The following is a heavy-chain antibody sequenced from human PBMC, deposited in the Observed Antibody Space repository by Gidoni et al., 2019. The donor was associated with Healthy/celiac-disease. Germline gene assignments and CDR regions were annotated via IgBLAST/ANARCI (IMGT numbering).Heavy chain of an antibody. V-gene: IGHV3-23*01. D-gene: IGHD6-19*01. Sequence: EVQLLESGGGLVQPGGSLRLSCAASGFTFSSYAMSWVRQAPGKGLEGVSAISGSGGSTYYADSVKGRFTISRDNSKNTLYLQMNSLRAEDTAVYYCAKNQGIAVAGPIDYWGQGTLVTVSS. J-gene: IGHJ4*02. CDR3: AKNQGIAVAGPIDY. CDR2: ISGSGGST. CDR1: GFTFSSYA.